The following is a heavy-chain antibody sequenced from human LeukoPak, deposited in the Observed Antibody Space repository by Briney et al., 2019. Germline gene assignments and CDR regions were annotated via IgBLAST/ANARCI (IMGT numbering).Heavy chain of an antibody. CDR1: GFTFSSYS. Sequence: GGSLRLSCAASGFTFSSYSMNWVRQAPGKGLEWVSSISSSSSYIYYADSVKGRFTISRDNAKNSLYLQMNSLRAEDTAVYYCARDKSAARGFYFDYWGQGTLVTVSS. D-gene: IGHD6-6*01. CDR2: ISSSSSYI. J-gene: IGHJ4*02. CDR3: ARDKSAARGFYFDY. V-gene: IGHV3-21*01.